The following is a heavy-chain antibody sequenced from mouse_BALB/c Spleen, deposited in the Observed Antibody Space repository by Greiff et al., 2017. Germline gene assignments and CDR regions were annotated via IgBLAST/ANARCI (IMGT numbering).Heavy chain of an antibody. J-gene: IGHJ2*01. CDR2: ISSGGSYT. Sequence: EVQGVESGGGLVKPGGSLKLSCAASGFTFSSYGMSWVRQTPDKRLEWVATISSGGSYTYYPDSVKGRFTISRDKAKNTLYLQMSSLTSEDTAVYYCARRGITATFDYWGQGTTLTVSS. V-gene: IGHV5-6*01. CDR1: GFTFSSYG. CDR3: ARRGITATFDY. D-gene: IGHD1-2*01.